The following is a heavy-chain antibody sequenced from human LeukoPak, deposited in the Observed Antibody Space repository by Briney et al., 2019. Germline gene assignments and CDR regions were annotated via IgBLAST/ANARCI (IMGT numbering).Heavy chain of an antibody. CDR2: IRSNGGST. Sequence: GGSLRLSCAASGFAFSTYAMHWVRQAPGKGLEYVSGIRSNGGSTYYANSVKGRFTISRDNSKNTLYLQMGSLRAEDMAVYYCAGASIFGVVRYGMDVWGQGTTVTVSS. D-gene: IGHD3-3*01. CDR1: GFAFSTYA. J-gene: IGHJ6*02. CDR3: AGASIFGVVRYGMDV. V-gene: IGHV3-64*01.